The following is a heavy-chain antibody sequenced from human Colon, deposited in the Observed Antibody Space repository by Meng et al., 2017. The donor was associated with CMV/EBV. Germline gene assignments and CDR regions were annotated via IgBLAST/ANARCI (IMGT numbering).Heavy chain of an antibody. V-gene: IGHV3-53*01. CDR1: GVSVSSNY. CDR2: MYSGVT. Sequence: GGSLRLSCAASGVSVSSNYMSWVRQAPGKGLEWVSVMYSGVTSYADSVKGRFIISRDDSKNTLYLQMNSLRAEDTAVYYCARPHSANYARAFDIWGQGTMVTVSS. CDR3: ARPHSANYARAFDI. J-gene: IGHJ3*02. D-gene: IGHD4/OR15-4a*01.